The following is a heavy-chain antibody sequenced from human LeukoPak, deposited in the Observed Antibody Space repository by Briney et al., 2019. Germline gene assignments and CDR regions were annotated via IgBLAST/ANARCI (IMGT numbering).Heavy chain of an antibody. CDR1: GFTFHTYA. V-gene: IGHV3-30*04. J-gene: IGHJ4*02. Sequence: GGSLRLSCAASGFTFHTYAMHWVRQAPGKGLEWVAGISFDGNNNYFADSVKGRFTISRDKSKKTLYLHMNSLRAEDTAVYYCARGGVIGELLIYFDYWGQGTLVTVSS. D-gene: IGHD3-10*01. CDR2: ISFDGNNN. CDR3: ARGGVIGELLIYFDY.